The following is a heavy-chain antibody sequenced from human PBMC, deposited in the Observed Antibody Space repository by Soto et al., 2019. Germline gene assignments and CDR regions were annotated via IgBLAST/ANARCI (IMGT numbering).Heavy chain of an antibody. V-gene: IGHV4-39*01. Sequence: PSETLSLTCTVSGGSISSSSYYWGWIRQPPGKGLEWIGSIYYGGSTYYNPSLKSRVTISVDTSKNQFSLKLSSVTAADTAVYYCARNFLYDKLLWFGELFPDAFDIWGQGTMVT. CDR1: GGSISSSSYY. J-gene: IGHJ3*02. CDR2: IYYGGST. CDR3: ARNFLYDKLLWFGELFPDAFDI. D-gene: IGHD3-10*01.